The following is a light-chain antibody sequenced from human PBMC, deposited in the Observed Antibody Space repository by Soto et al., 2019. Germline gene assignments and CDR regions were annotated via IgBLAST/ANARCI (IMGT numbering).Light chain of an antibody. Sequence: IVLTQSPDTLSLSPGERATLYCRASRSVSSSYLAWYQHKAGQAPRLLISGASNRATDIPDRFSGSESGTDFTLTISRREPEDFAVYYCQNYGSSPPYTFGQGTKLEIK. CDR1: RSVSSSY. CDR3: QNYGSSPPYT. CDR2: GAS. V-gene: IGKV3-20*01. J-gene: IGKJ2*01.